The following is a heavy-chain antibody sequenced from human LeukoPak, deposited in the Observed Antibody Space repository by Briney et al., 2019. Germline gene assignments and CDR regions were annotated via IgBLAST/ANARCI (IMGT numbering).Heavy chain of an antibody. CDR2: IDPSDSYT. V-gene: IGHV5-10-1*01. D-gene: IGHD2-8*01. J-gene: IGHJ4*02. Sequence: GESLRISCKGSGYTFTNHWISWVRQMPGKGLEWMGKIDPSDSYTNYSPSFQGHVTISADKSISTAYLQWSSLKASDTAMYYCARRTGDCTNGVCHYYFDYWGQGTLVTVSS. CDR1: GYTFTNHW. CDR3: ARRTGDCTNGVCHYYFDY.